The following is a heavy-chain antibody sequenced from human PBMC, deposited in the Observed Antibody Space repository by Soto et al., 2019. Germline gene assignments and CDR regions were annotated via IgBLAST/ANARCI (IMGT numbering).Heavy chain of an antibody. CDR2: IISIFGTT. Sequence: QVQLVQSGAEVKKPGSSVKVSCKASGGTFSSYVIGWVRQAPGQGLEWMGGIISIFGTTHYAQRFQGRVTITADESPSTAYMELSSLRSEDTAVYYCATPLAYAMRGWDGLAVWGQGTTVTVSS. V-gene: IGHV1-69*01. CDR1: GGTFSSYV. D-gene: IGHD2-8*01. CDR3: ATPLAYAMRGWDGLAV. J-gene: IGHJ6*02.